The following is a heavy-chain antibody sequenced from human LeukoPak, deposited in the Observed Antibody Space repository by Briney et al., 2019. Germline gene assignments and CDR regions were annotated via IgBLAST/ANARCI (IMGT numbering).Heavy chain of an antibody. CDR2: INPNSGGT. CDR1: GYTFTGYY. CDR3: ARGGGAVADYHFDY. Sequence: GASVMVSCKASGYTFTGYYMHWVRQAPGQGLEWMGWINPNSGGTNYAQKFQGWVTMTRDTSISTAYMELSRLRSDDTAVYYCARGGGAVADYHFDYWGQGTLVTVSS. V-gene: IGHV1-2*04. D-gene: IGHD6-19*01. J-gene: IGHJ4*02.